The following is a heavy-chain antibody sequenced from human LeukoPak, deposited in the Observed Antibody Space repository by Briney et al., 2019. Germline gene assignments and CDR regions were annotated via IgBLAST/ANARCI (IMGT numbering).Heavy chain of an antibody. D-gene: IGHD3-10*01. J-gene: IGHJ4*02. V-gene: IGHV1-2*02. CDR2: INPNSGGT. CDR1: GYTFTGYY. Sequence: ASVKVSCKASGYTFTGYYMHWVRQAPGQGLEWTGWINPNSGGTNYAQKFQGRVTMTRDTSISTAYMELSRLRSDDTAVYYCARGYGSGSYYSPVFDYWGQGTLVTVSS. CDR3: ARGYGSGSYYSPVFDY.